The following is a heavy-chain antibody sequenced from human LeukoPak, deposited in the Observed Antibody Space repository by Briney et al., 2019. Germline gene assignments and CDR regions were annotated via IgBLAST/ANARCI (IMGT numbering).Heavy chain of an antibody. Sequence: PGGSLRLSCAASEFTFRSYGMHWVRQAPGKGLEWVAIIWYDGSNKYYTDSVKGRFVISKDNSKNTLYLQMNSLRAEDTAVYYCARVRGSGSEYWYIDLWGRGTLVTVSS. CDR1: EFTFRSYG. CDR2: IWYDGSNK. V-gene: IGHV3-33*01. D-gene: IGHD5-12*01. CDR3: ARVRGSGSEYWYIDL. J-gene: IGHJ2*01.